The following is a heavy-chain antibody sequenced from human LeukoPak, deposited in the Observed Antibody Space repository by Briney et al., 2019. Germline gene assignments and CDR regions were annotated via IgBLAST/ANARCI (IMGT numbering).Heavy chain of an antibody. Sequence: GRSLRLSCAASGFMFSSSGMHWGRQAPGKGLEWVAVIWYDGSNKYSADSVKGRFTISRDNSKNTLYLQMNSLRAEDTAVYYCARDGGTSHFDYWGQGTLVSVSS. V-gene: IGHV3-33*01. J-gene: IGHJ4*02. CDR2: IWYDGSNK. D-gene: IGHD4-23*01. CDR1: GFMFSSSG. CDR3: ARDGGTSHFDY.